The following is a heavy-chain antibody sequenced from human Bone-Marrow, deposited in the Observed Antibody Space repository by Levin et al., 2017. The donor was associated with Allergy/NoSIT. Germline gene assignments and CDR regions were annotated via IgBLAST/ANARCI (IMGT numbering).Heavy chain of an antibody. Sequence: GESLKISCAASGFTFSSYWMSWVRQAPGKGLEWVANIKHDGSEKYYVDSVKGRFTISRDNAKNSLYLQMNSLRAEDTAVYYCARQYCSGGRCYATFDYWGQGTLVTVSS. J-gene: IGHJ4*02. CDR3: ARQYCSGGRCYATFDY. V-gene: IGHV3-7*01. CDR1: GFTFSSYW. CDR2: IKHDGSEK. D-gene: IGHD2-15*01.